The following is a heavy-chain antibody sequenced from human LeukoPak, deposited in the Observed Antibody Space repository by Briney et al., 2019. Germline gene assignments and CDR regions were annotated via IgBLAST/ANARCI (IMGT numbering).Heavy chain of an antibody. J-gene: IGHJ4*02. D-gene: IGHD3-22*01. CDR2: IYYSGST. CDR1: GGSISSYY. CDR3: ASTNYYDSSGYPNLYFDY. Sequence: SETLSLTCTVSGGSISSYYWSWIRQPPGKGLEWIGYIYYSGSTNYNPSLKSRVTISVDTPKNQFSLKLSSVTAADTAVYYCASTNYYDSSGYPNLYFDYWGQGTLVTVSS. V-gene: IGHV4-59*08.